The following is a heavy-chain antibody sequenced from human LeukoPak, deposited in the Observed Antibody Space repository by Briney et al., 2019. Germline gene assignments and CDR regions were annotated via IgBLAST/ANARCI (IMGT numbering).Heavy chain of an antibody. CDR2: INPNAGST. Sequence: ASVKVSCKASGYTFTSYYMHWVRQAPGQGLEWVGIINPNAGSTSYAEKFQDRVTMTRDTSTSTVYMELSSLRFEDTAVYYCARGGPDIVGANDYWGQGTLVTVSS. D-gene: IGHD1-26*01. CDR1: GYTFTSYY. J-gene: IGHJ4*02. CDR3: ARGGPDIVGANDY. V-gene: IGHV1-46*01.